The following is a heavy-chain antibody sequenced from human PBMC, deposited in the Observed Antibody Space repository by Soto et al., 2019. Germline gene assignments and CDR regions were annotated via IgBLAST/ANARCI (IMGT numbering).Heavy chain of an antibody. CDR2: ISGSGGST. CDR3: AKDEAEGELYPYYYYYYMDV. D-gene: IGHD1-7*01. J-gene: IGHJ6*03. V-gene: IGHV3-23*01. Sequence: VQLLESGGGLVQPGGSLRLSCAASGFTFSSYAMSWVRQAPGKGLEWVSAISGSGGSTYYADSVKGRFTISRDNSKNTLYLQMNSLRAEDTAVYYCAKDEAEGELYPYYYYYYMDVWGKGTTVTVSS. CDR1: GFTFSSYA.